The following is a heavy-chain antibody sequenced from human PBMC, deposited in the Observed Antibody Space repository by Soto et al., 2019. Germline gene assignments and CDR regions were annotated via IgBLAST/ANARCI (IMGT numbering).Heavy chain of an antibody. CDR1: GFTLSSYG. J-gene: IGHJ6*03. D-gene: IGHD3-10*01. V-gene: IGHV3-33*01. Sequence: QVQLVESGGGVVQPGRSLRLSCAASGFTLSSYGMHWVRQAPGKGLEWVAVIWYDGSNKYYADSVKGRFTISRDNSKNTLYLQMNSLRAEDTAVYYCARGGRSGSYYFYYYYYYMDVWGKGTTVTVSS. CDR3: ARGGRSGSYYFYYYYYYMDV. CDR2: IWYDGSNK.